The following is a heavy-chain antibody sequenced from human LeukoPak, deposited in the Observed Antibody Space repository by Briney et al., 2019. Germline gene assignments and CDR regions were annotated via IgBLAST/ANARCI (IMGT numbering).Heavy chain of an antibody. CDR2: IYPGYSDT. CDR3: ARLEEAVAVAADY. V-gene: IGHV5-51*01. J-gene: IGHJ4*02. D-gene: IGHD6-19*01. Sequence: PGESLKISCKCSGYSFTSYWIGWVRQMPGKGLEWMGIIYPGYSDTKYSPSLQGKVTISADKSISTAYLQWSSLKASDTAMYYCARLEEAVAVAADYWGQGTLVTVSS. CDR1: GYSFTSYW.